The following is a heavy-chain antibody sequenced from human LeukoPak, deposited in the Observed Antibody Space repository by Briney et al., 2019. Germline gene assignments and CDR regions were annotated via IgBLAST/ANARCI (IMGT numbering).Heavy chain of an antibody. J-gene: IGHJ5*02. CDR2: IKQAGSER. CDR3: AKDDGLIMFSS. Sequence: PGGSLRLSCAASGITFSTSWLNWVRQAPGKGLEWVATIKQAGSERYYLDSVKGRFIICRDNAKNTLYLQVNSLRAGDTAVYYCAKDDGLIMFSSWGQGTLVTVSS. D-gene: IGHD3-16*01. CDR1: GITFSTSW. V-gene: IGHV3-7*03.